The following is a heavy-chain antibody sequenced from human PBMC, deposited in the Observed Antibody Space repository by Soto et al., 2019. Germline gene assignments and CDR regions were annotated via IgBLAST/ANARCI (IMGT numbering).Heavy chain of an antibody. CDR3: ASGGFNYAS. D-gene: IGHD3-10*01. CDR2: ISSSGVSM. V-gene: IGHV3-11*01. Sequence: QVQLLQSGGGLVKPGGSLRLSCAASGFTFSSSYMSWIRQSPGKGLEWVSYISSSGVSMYYADSVKGRFTISRDNANNSLYWQMNSLRAEDTAVYYCASGGFNYASWGQGTLVTVSP. CDR1: GFTFSSSY. J-gene: IGHJ1*01.